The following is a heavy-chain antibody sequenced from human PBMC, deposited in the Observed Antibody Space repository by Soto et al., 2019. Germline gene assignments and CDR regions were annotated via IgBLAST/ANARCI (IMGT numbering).Heavy chain of an antibody. V-gene: IGHV1-3*01. Sequence: ASVKVSCKASGFTFVMYAIHWVREAPGQGLEWMAWINAGNGHTTYSQKFQGRVTITRDTSARTVYMELRSLRFEDTATYYCARAGWFAEGYFDFWGQGTPVTVSS. CDR2: INAGNGHT. J-gene: IGHJ4*02. D-gene: IGHD3-10*01. CDR1: GFTFVMYA. CDR3: ARAGWFAEGYFDF.